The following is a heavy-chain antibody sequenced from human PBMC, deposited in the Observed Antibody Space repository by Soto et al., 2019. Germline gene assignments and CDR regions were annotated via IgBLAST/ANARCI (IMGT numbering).Heavy chain of an antibody. CDR2: ISSGGSP. Sequence: VQLQESGPGLVKPSQTLSLTCAVSDESVTSPGNYWNWIRQRPDTGLEWIGYISSGGSPFYNPSLQSRGSRSLDTANNLFSLTLNSVTAADTAVYYCTLNHCAGGGCYDRDYWGQGTRVTVSS. CDR3: TLNHCAGGGCYDRDY. V-gene: IGHV4-31*11. CDR1: DESVTSPGNY. J-gene: IGHJ1*01. D-gene: IGHD2-15*01.